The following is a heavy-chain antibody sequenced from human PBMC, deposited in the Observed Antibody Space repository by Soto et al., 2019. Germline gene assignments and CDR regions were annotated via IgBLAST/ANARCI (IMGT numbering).Heavy chain of an antibody. V-gene: IGHV3-23*01. J-gene: IGHJ4*02. CDR3: AKDRPLLLESPAGPFDY. Sequence: EVQLLESGGGLVQPGGSLRLSCAASGFTFSSYAMSWVRQAPGKGLEWVSAISGSGGSTYYADSVKGRFTISRDNSKNTLYLQMNSLRAEDTAVYYCAKDRPLLLESPAGPFDYWGQGTLVTVSS. CDR2: ISGSGGST. CDR1: GFTFSSYA. D-gene: IGHD2-2*01.